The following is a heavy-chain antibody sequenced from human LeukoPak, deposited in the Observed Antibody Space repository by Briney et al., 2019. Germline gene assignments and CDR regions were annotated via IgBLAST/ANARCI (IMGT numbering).Heavy chain of an antibody. V-gene: IGHV4-59*01. D-gene: IGHD6-6*01. Sequence: SETLSLTCIASGGSFNTYYWSWIRQPPGKGLEWIGYIYYSGSTKYNPSLKSRVTISVDTSKNQFSLRLSSVTAADTAVYYCARDWGVSARPGYMDVWGKGTTVTVSS. J-gene: IGHJ6*03. CDR2: IYYSGST. CDR1: GGSFNTYY. CDR3: ARDWGVSARPGYMDV.